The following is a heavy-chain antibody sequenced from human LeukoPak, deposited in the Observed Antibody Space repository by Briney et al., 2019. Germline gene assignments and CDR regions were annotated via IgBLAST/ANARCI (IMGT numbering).Heavy chain of an antibody. Sequence: GESLKISCKGSGYSFTSYWIGWVRQMPGKGLEWMGIIYPGDSDTRYSPSFQGQVTISADKSISTAYLQWSSLKASDTAMYYCARQRCSGSTCYSVDSWGQGTLVTVSS. D-gene: IGHD2-15*01. CDR1: GYSFTSYW. CDR3: ARQRCSGSTCYSVDS. V-gene: IGHV5-51*01. J-gene: IGHJ4*02. CDR2: IYPGDSDT.